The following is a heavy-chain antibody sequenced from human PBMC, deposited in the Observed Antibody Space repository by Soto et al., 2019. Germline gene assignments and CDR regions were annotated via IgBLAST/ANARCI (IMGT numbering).Heavy chain of an antibody. Sequence: PGGSLRLSCAASGFTVSANYMSWVRQAPGKGLEWVSVLYSGGSTYYADSVRDRFTISRDNSKNTLYLQMNSLGGEDTAVYYCARDGAAAGNRAFDIWGQGTMVTVSS. CDR1: GFTVSANY. D-gene: IGHD6-13*01. CDR3: ARDGAAAGNRAFDI. J-gene: IGHJ3*02. CDR2: LYSGGST. V-gene: IGHV3-66*01.